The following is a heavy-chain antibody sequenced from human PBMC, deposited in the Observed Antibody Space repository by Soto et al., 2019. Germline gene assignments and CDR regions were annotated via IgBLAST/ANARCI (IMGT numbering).Heavy chain of an antibody. V-gene: IGHV1-69*02. J-gene: IGHJ4*02. Sequence: SVKVSCKASGGAFSSSTISWVRQAPGQGLEWIGRIIPILDVEKYTQRFQGRVTISADKSTSTAYMELSSLRSEDTAVYYCARSSYDTYAGSKNYFDYWGQGTLVTVSS. D-gene: IGHD3-16*01. CDR2: IIPILDVE. CDR1: GGAFSSST. CDR3: ARSSYDTYAGSKNYFDY.